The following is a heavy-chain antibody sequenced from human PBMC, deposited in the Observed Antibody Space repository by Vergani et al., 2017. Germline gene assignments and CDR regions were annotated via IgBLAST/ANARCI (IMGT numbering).Heavy chain of an antibody. V-gene: IGHV3-15*01. J-gene: IGHJ4*02. CDR1: GFTFNNYW. D-gene: IGHD2-2*02. CDR3: YTDYHDY. CDR2: IRSKNDGGTA. Sequence: EVQLVESGGNLVQPGGSLRLSCAASGFTFNNYWMTWVRQAPGKGLEWIGRIRSKNDGGTADYAAPLKGRFTISRDDSKDSAFLLVNNLKTEDTAVYFCYTDYHDYWGQGTLVTVSS.